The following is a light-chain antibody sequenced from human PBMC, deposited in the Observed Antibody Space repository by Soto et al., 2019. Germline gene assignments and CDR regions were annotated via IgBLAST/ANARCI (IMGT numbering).Light chain of an antibody. V-gene: IGKV1-5*01. CDR2: DAS. CDR1: QSISNR. J-gene: IGKJ1*01. Sequence: DIQMTQSPSTLSASVGDGVTITCRASQSISNRLAWYQQKPGKAPKYLIYDASSLDSGAPSRFSGSGSGTEFTLAISSLQPDDFATYYCQQYNSYPWTGXQGTKVDIK. CDR3: QQYNSYPWT.